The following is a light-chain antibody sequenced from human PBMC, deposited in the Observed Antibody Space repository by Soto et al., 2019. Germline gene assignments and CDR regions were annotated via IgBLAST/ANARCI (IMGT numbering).Light chain of an antibody. V-gene: IGLV2-11*01. CDR3: CSYVDPDTWV. Sequence: QSALTQPRSVSGSPGQSVTISCTGTNSDVGGYNYVSWYQQYPGKAPKLMISGVSERPSGVPDRFSGSKSGNTASLTIAGLQAEDEADYYCCSYVDPDTWVFGGGTQLTVL. CDR2: GVS. J-gene: IGLJ3*02. CDR1: NSDVGGYNY.